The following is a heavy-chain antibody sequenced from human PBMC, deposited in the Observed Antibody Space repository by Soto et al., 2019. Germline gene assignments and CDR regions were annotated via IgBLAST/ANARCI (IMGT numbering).Heavy chain of an antibody. CDR1: GFTFSSYE. CDR2: ISSSGSTI. D-gene: IGHD3-22*01. V-gene: IGHV3-48*03. J-gene: IGHJ6*04. CDR3: ARGYYDSSGYYWRENYYGTHV. Sequence: GGSLRLSCAASGFTFSSYEMNWVRQAPGKGLEWVSYISSSGSTIYYADSVKGRFTISRDNAKNSLYLQMNSLRAEDTAVYYCARGYYDSSGYYWRENYYGTHVSGKATTLTVSS.